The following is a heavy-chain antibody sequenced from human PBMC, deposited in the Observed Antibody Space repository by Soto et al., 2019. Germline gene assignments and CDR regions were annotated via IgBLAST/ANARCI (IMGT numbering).Heavy chain of an antibody. CDR3: ARDRGYYDSSGYYNWFDP. CDR1: GFPFSSYS. Sequence: PGGSMRLSCAASGFPFSSYSMNWVRQAPGKGLEWVSSISSSSSYIYYADSVKGRFTISRDNAKNSLYLQMNSLRAEDTAVYYSARDRGYYDSSGYYNWFDPWGQGTLVTVSS. D-gene: IGHD3-22*01. V-gene: IGHV3-21*01. CDR2: ISSSSSYI. J-gene: IGHJ5*02.